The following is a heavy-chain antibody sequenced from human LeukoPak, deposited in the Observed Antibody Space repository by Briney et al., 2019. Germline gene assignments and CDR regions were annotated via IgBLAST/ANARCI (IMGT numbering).Heavy chain of an antibody. J-gene: IGHJ5*02. CDR1: GYSFTSYW. V-gene: IGHV5-51*01. D-gene: IGHD2-2*02. CDR3: ARLGGPFVVVPAAINWFDP. CDR2: IYPGDSDT. Sequence: GESLKISCKGSGYSFTSYWIGWVRQMPGKGLEGMGIIYPGDSDTRYSPSFQGQVTISAAKSISTAYLQWRSLKASATAMYSCARLGGPFVVVPAAINWFDPWGQGTLVTVSS.